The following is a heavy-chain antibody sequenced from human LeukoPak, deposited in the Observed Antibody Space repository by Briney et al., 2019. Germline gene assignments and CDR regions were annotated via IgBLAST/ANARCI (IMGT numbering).Heavy chain of an antibody. J-gene: IGHJ4*02. CDR1: GDSIIGSY. Sequence: PSETLSLTCTVSGDSIIGSYWSWIRQAPGKGLEWIGYIYYSVDTDYNPSLKNRVTISLDMSKKNFSLRLTSVTAADTAVYYCARRRYYDSTGYNPTYYFDYWGQGILVTVSS. CDR2: IYYSVDT. V-gene: IGHV4-59*01. CDR3: ARRRYYDSTGYNPTYYFDY. D-gene: IGHD3-22*01.